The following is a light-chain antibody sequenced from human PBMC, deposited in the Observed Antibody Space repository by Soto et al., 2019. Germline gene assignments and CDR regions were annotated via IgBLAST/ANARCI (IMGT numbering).Light chain of an antibody. V-gene: IGKV1-39*01. Sequence: DIKMTPSPSSLSASVGHRVTITCRASQSIISYLNWYQQKPGKAPRPLIYAASSLQSWVPSRCGGSVSGTEFTLSISSLQSEHVAVYYCQQYNSWPLTFGGGTKVDIK. CDR2: AAS. J-gene: IGKJ4*01. CDR3: QQYNSWPLT. CDR1: QSIISY.